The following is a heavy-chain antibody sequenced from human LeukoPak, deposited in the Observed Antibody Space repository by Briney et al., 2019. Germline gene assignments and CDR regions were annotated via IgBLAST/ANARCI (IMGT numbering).Heavy chain of an antibody. CDR2: IHYSGST. D-gene: IGHD3-10*01. Sequence: SETLSLTCTVSGGSISSYYWSWIRQPPGKGLEWIGYIHYSGSTSHNPALKSRVTISVDTSKNQFSLKLSSVTAADTAVYYCARVLYGSGTYYFDYWGQGTLVTVSS. CDR1: GGSISSYY. CDR3: ARVLYGSGTYYFDY. J-gene: IGHJ4*02. V-gene: IGHV4-59*01.